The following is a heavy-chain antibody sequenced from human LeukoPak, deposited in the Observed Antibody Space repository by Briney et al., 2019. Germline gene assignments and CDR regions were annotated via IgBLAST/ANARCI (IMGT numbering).Heavy chain of an antibody. J-gene: IGHJ6*02. D-gene: IGHD3-10*01. CDR2: ISTGGSTT. V-gene: IGHV3-48*03. CDR1: GLTFSSYE. Sequence: GGSLRLSCAASGLTFSSYEMSWVRQAPGKGLEWLSYISTGGSTTHYADSVKGRFTMSRDNVKNSLYLQMNSLRAEDTAVYYCARYYGSGSYVTGGMDVWGQGTTVTASS. CDR3: ARYYGSGSYVTGGMDV.